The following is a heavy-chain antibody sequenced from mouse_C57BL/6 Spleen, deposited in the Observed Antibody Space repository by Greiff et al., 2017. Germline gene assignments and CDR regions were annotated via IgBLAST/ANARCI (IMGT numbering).Heavy chain of an antibody. Sequence: QVQLQQSGAELARPGASVKLSCKASGYTFTSYGISWVKQRTGQGLEWIGEIYPNSGSTNYNEKFKSKATLTVDKSSSTAYMQLSSLTSEDSAVYYCARSWDGTGYFDVWGTGTTVTVSS. CDR2: IYPNSGST. CDR3: ARSWDGTGYFDV. D-gene: IGHD2-1*01. V-gene: IGHV1-81*01. CDR1: GYTFTSYG. J-gene: IGHJ1*03.